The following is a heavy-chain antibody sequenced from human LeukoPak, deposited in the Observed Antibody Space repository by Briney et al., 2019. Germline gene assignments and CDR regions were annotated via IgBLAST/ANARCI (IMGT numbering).Heavy chain of an antibody. D-gene: IGHD7-27*01. Sequence: PSETLSLTCAVYGVSFSGYYWTWIRQPPGKGLEWIGEINQSGSTNYKPSLKSRVTISVDTSKNQFSLMLSSVTAADTAVYYCARREFPLLGPYFFDYWGQGTLVTVSS. V-gene: IGHV4-34*01. J-gene: IGHJ4*02. CDR3: ARREFPLLGPYFFDY. CDR2: INQSGST. CDR1: GVSFSGYY.